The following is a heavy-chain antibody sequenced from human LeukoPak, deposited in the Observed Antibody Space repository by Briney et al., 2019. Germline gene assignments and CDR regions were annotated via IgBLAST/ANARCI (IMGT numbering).Heavy chain of an antibody. CDR1: GYTFSSYG. D-gene: IGHD3-10*01. CDR3: ARDRTINYGSGSYSLDY. CDR2: ISAYTGNT. V-gene: IGHV1-18*01. Sequence: ASVKVSCKASGYTFSSYGISWVRQAPGQGLEWMGWISAYTGNTKYAQKFQGRVTMTTDTSTRTAYMELRSLRSDDTAVYYCARDRTINYGSGSYSLDYWGQGTLVTVSS. J-gene: IGHJ4*02.